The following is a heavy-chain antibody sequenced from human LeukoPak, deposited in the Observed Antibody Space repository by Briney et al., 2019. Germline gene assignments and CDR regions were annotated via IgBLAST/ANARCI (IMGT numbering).Heavy chain of an antibody. CDR1: GFTFSSYA. D-gene: IGHD3-22*01. Sequence: GGSLTLSCAASGFTFSSYAMSWVRQAPGKGLEWVSGISGSGGSTHYAASVKGLFTISRDNSKNTLYLQMNSLRAEDTAVYYCAKGGVITTSPRFGYWGQGTLVTVSS. CDR3: AKGGVITTSPRFGY. J-gene: IGHJ4*02. CDR2: ISGSGGST. V-gene: IGHV3-23*01.